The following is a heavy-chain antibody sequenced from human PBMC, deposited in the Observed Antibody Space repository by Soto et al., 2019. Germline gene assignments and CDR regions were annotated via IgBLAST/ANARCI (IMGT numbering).Heavy chain of an antibody. CDR3: ARHAYCSGDCYYIYFDY. Sequence: PSETLSLTCTVSGGSISSSSYYWGWIRQPPGKGLEWIGSIYYSGSTYYNPSLKSRVTISVDTSKNQFSLNLSSVTAADTAVSYCARHAYCSGDCYYIYFDYWGQGTLVTVSS. J-gene: IGHJ4*02. CDR1: GGSISSSSYY. D-gene: IGHD2-21*02. V-gene: IGHV4-39*01. CDR2: IYYSGST.